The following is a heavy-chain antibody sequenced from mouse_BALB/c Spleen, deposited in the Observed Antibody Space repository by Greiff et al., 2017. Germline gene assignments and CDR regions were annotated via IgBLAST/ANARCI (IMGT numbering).Heavy chain of an antibody. CDR1: GFTFSSYT. Sequence: EVQVVESGGGLVKPGGSLKLSCAASGFTFSSYTMSWVRQTPEKRLEWVATISSGGSYTYYPDSVKGRFTISRDNAKNTLYLQMSSLKSEDTAMYYCTRDNWDYWGQGTTLTVSS. J-gene: IGHJ2*01. CDR2: ISSGGSYT. V-gene: IGHV5-6-4*01. CDR3: TRDNWDY. D-gene: IGHD4-1*01.